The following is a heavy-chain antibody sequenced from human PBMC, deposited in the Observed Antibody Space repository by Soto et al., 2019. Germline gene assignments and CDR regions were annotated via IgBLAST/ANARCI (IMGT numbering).Heavy chain of an antibody. J-gene: IGHJ6*02. CDR3: ARHEATYYNFYGMDV. CDR1: GYSFTTYW. V-gene: IGHV5-51*01. Sequence: PGESLKISCKSYGYSFTTYWIACVRQMPGKGLEWMGSIHPGESDTRYSPSFQGQVTISADRSITTAYLQWSSLKASDTAMYYCARHEATYYNFYGMDVWGQGTTVTVSS. CDR2: IHPGESDT.